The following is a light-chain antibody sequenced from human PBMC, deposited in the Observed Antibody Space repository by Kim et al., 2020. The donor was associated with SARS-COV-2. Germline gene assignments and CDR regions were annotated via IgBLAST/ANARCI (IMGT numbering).Light chain of an antibody. CDR2: EDY. Sequence: GKTLTISCTRSSGSIASNYVQWFQQRPASAPSTVIYEDYHRPSGVPDRFSGSIDRSSNSASLIISGLKPEDEADYYCQSYDDTEWVLGGGTQLTVL. CDR3: QSYDDTEWV. CDR1: SGSIASNY. J-gene: IGLJ3*02. V-gene: IGLV6-57*03.